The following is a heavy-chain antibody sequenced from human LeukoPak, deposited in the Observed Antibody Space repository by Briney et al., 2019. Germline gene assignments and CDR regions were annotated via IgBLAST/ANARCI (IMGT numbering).Heavy chain of an antibody. J-gene: IGHJ6*02. CDR1: GFTFSSYA. CDR2: ISSNGCST. Sequence: GGSLRLSCAASGFTFSSYAMHWVRQAPGKGLEYVSAISSNGCSTYYANSVKGRFTISRDNSKNTLYLQMGSLRAEDMAVYYCARQMVRGVIGTHMDVWGQGTTVTVSS. V-gene: IGHV3-64*01. CDR3: ARQMVRGVIGTHMDV. D-gene: IGHD3-10*01.